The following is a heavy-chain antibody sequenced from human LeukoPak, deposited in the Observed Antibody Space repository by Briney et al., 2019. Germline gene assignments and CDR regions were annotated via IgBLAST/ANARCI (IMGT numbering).Heavy chain of an antibody. CDR2: IDPSDSYT. Sequence: GESLKISCKGSGYSFTSYWISWVRQMPGKGLEWRGRIDPSDSYTNYSPSFQGHVTISADKSINTAYLQWISLEASDTAMYYCARLGSHYCTSTSCFSNGMDVWGQGTTVTVSS. J-gene: IGHJ6*02. D-gene: IGHD2-2*01. V-gene: IGHV5-10-1*01. CDR3: ARLGSHYCTSTSCFSNGMDV. CDR1: GYSFTSYW.